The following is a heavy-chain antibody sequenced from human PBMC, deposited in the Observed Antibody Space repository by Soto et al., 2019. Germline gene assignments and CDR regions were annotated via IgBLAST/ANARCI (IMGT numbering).Heavy chain of an antibody. CDR1: GFSLSSTY. D-gene: IGHD6-19*01. J-gene: IGHJ4*02. V-gene: IGHV3-53*01. Sequence: GGSLRLSCVASGFSLSSTYVSWVRLAPGKGPEWVSVIYAGGSTYYADSVKGRFTISRDNSKNTLFLQMNSLRAGDTAVYYCARDAVSSGWYSGFDYWGQGTLVTVSS. CDR2: IYAGGST. CDR3: ARDAVSSGWYSGFDY.